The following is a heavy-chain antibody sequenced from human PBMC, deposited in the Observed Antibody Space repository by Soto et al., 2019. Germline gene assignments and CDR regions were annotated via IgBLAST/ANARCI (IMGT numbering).Heavy chain of an antibody. V-gene: IGHV3-7*01. D-gene: IGHD3-10*02. CDR3: ARQSYGRGAY. CDR1: GFMFSNYW. CDR2: IKQDGSEE. Sequence: PGGSLRLSCAASGFMFSNYWMSWVRQAPGKGLEWVANIKQDGSEEYYVDSLKGRFTISRDNAKNSLYLQMNSLRAEDTAVYYCARQSYGRGAYWGQGTLVTVSS. J-gene: IGHJ4*02.